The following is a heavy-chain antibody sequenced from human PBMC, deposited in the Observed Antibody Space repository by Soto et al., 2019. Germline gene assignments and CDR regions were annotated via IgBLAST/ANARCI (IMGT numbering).Heavy chain of an antibody. J-gene: IGHJ4*02. V-gene: IGHV3-30-3*01. D-gene: IGHD2-15*01. CDR2: ISYDGSNK. Sequence: QVQLVESGGGVVQPGRSLRLSCAASGFTFRSYAMHWVRQAPGKGLEWVAVISYDGSNKYYADSVKGRFTISRVNSKNTLYLQMNSLRTEDTAVYYCAREYCSGRSCYYLDYWGQGTPVTVSS. CDR1: GFTFRSYA. CDR3: AREYCSGRSCYYLDY.